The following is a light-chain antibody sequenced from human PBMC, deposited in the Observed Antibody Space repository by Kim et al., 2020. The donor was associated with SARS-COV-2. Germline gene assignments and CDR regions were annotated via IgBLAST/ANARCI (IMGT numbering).Light chain of an antibody. Sequence: GQKVTISCSGSSSNIGNNYLSWYQQLPGTAPKLLIYDNNKRPSGIPDRFSGYKSGTSATLGITGLQTGDEADYYCGTWDSSLSNVVFGGGTKLTVL. V-gene: IGLV1-51*01. CDR1: SSNIGNNY. J-gene: IGLJ2*01. CDR2: DNN. CDR3: GTWDSSLSNVV.